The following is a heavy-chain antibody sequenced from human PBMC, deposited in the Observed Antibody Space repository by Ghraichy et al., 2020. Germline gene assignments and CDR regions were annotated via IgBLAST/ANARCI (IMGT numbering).Heavy chain of an antibody. J-gene: IGHJ4*02. Sequence: SQTLSLTCAISGDSVSSNRAAWSWIRQSPSRGLEWLGRTYYRSKWSYEYAVSVRSRIAINPDTSKNQFSLQLNSVTPEDTAVYYCAREGDYSSSQHDYWGQGTLVTVSS. CDR2: TYYRSKWSY. CDR1: GDSVSSNRAA. V-gene: IGHV6-1*01. D-gene: IGHD6-6*01. CDR3: AREGDYSSSQHDY.